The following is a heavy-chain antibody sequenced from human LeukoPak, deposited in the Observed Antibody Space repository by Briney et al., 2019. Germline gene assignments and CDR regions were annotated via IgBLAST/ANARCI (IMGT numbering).Heavy chain of an antibody. CDR3: AKVPGVRGYYYYGMDV. J-gene: IGHJ6*02. D-gene: IGHD3-10*01. Sequence: GGSLRLSCAASGFTFSSYAMSWVRQAPGKGLEWVSAISGSGGSTYYADSVKGRFTISRDNSKNTLYLQMNSLRAEDTAVYYCAKVPGVRGYYYYGMDVWGQGTKVTVPS. CDR2: ISGSGGST. V-gene: IGHV3-23*01. CDR1: GFTFSSYA.